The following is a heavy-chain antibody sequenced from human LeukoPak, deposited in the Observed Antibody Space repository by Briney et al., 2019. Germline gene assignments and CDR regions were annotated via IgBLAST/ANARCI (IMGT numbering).Heavy chain of an antibody. CDR2: IPYDGSNK. V-gene: IGHV3-30*02. J-gene: IGHJ3*02. Sequence: PGGSLRLSCAASGFTFSSYGMYWVRQAPGRGLQWVAFIPYDGSNKYYADSVKGRFTISRDNSKNTLYLQMNSLRAEDTAVYCCAKDYDSSGYYPVDAFDIWGQGAMVTVSS. CDR1: GFTFSSYG. D-gene: IGHD3-22*01. CDR3: AKDYDSSGYYPVDAFDI.